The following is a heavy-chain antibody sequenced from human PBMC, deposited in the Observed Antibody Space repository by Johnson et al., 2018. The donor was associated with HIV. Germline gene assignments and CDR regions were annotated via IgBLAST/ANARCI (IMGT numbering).Heavy chain of an antibody. V-gene: IGHV3-30*04. CDR2: ISYDGSNK. CDR1: GFTFSSYA. D-gene: IGHD3-22*01. CDR3: ARAPISLIKGSYDM. J-gene: IGHJ3*02. Sequence: QVQLVESGGGVVQPGRSLRLSCAASGFTFSSYAMHWVRQAPGKGLEWVAVISYDGSNKYYADSVKGRFTISRDNSKNTLYLQMNSLRAEDTAVYYCARAPISLIKGSYDMWGQGTMVTVSS.